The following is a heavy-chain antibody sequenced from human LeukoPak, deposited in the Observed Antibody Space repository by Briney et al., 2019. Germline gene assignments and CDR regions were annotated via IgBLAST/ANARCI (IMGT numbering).Heavy chain of an antibody. CDR1: GYTFTGYY. CDR3: AREARDGYNYYFDY. CDR2: INPNSGGT. J-gene: IGHJ4*02. V-gene: IGHV1-2*02. D-gene: IGHD5-24*01. Sequence: ASVKVSCKASGYTFTGYYMQWVRQAPGQGLEWMGWINPNSGGTNYAQKFQGRVTITRDTSISTAYMELSRLTSDDTAVYYCAREARDGYNYYFDYWGQGTLVTVSS.